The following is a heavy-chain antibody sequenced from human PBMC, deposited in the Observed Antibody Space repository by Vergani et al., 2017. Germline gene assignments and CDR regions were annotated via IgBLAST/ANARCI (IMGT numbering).Heavy chain of an antibody. D-gene: IGHD3-22*01. CDR3: ARSDYYDSSGYLLPHAFDI. Sequence: EVQLVESGGGLVQPGGSLRLSCAASGFTFSSYDMHWVRQATGKGLEWVSAIGTAGDPYYPGSVKGRFTISRDNAKNSLYLQMNSLRAEDTAVYYCARSDYYDSSGYLLPHAFDIWGQGTMVTVSS. J-gene: IGHJ3*02. CDR2: IGTAGDP. CDR1: GFTFSSYD. V-gene: IGHV3-13*05.